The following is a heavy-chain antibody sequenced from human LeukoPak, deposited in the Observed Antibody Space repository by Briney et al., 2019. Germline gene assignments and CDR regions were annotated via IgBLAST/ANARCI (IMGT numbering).Heavy chain of an antibody. CDR3: ARAGELRYMDV. Sequence: ASVKVSCKASGYTFTNYGISWVRQAPGQGLEGMGWISTYNGNTNYAQKLQGRVTMTTDTATSTAYMELRRLRSDDTAVYYCARAGELRYMDVWGKGTAVTVSS. D-gene: IGHD3-16*01. J-gene: IGHJ6*03. CDR1: GYTFTNYG. CDR2: ISTYNGNT. V-gene: IGHV1-18*01.